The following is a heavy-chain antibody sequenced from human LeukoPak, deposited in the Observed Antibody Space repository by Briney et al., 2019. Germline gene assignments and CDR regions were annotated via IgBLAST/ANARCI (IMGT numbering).Heavy chain of an antibody. Sequence: PSETLSLTCAVYGGSFSGYYWSWIRQPPGTGLEWIGEINHSGSTNYNPSLKSRVTISVDTSKNQFSLKLSSVTAADTAVYYCAREIAAAAAFDIWGQGTMVTVSS. CDR2: INHSGST. D-gene: IGHD6-13*01. CDR3: AREIAAAAAFDI. J-gene: IGHJ3*02. V-gene: IGHV4-34*01. CDR1: GGSFSGYY.